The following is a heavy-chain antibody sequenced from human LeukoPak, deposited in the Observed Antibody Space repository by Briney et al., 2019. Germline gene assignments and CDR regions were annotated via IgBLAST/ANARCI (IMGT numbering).Heavy chain of an antibody. CDR2: ISYDGSNK. CDR3: ARPDYDSSGYADY. CDR1: GFTFSSYA. Sequence: GGSLRLSCAASGFTFSSYAMHWVRQAPGKGLEWVAVISYDGSNKYYADSVKGRFTISRDNSKNTLYLQMNSLRAEDTAVYYCARPDYDSSGYADYWGQGTLVTVSS. V-gene: IGHV3-30*04. J-gene: IGHJ4*02. D-gene: IGHD3-22*01.